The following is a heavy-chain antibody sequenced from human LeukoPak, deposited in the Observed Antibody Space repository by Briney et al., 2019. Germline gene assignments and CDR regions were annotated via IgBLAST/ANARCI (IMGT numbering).Heavy chain of an antibody. Sequence: ASVKVSCKASGYTFTGYYMHWVRQAPGQGLEWMGWINPNSGGTNYAQKFQGRVTMTRDTSISTAYMELSRLRSDDTAVYYCARTSKMVRGVTLPTNYWGQGTLVTVSS. CDR2: INPNSGGT. V-gene: IGHV1-2*02. D-gene: IGHD3-10*01. CDR3: ARTSKMVRGVTLPTNY. CDR1: GYTFTGYY. J-gene: IGHJ4*02.